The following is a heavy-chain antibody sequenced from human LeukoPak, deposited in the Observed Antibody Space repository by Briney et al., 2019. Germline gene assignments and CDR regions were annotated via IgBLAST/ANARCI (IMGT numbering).Heavy chain of an antibody. Sequence: GRSLRLSCAASGFTFSSYGMHWVRQAPGEGPEWVALISYDGSNKYYADSMKGRFTIYRDNSKNTLYLQMNSLRAEDTAVYYCAKGYYDFWSGYYMPGGMDVWGQGTTVTVSS. J-gene: IGHJ6*02. D-gene: IGHD3-3*01. CDR1: GFTFSSYG. V-gene: IGHV3-30*18. CDR2: ISYDGSNK. CDR3: AKGYYDFWSGYYMPGGMDV.